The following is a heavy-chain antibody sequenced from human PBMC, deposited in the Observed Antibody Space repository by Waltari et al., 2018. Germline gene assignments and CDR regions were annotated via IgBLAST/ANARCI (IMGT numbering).Heavy chain of an antibody. CDR2: IFAGGST. CDR3: ARGRNTNYVVYGMDV. Sequence: EVQLVESGGGLVQPGGSLRLSCAASGFSVRRTSMSWVRQAPGKGLEGVSVIFAGGSTSHADSVKGRFTISRDISKSTLYLQMNSLRVEDTAVYYCARGRNTNYVVYGMDVWGQGTTVTVSS. CDR1: GFSVRRTS. V-gene: IGHV3-66*02. D-gene: IGHD4-4*01. J-gene: IGHJ6*02.